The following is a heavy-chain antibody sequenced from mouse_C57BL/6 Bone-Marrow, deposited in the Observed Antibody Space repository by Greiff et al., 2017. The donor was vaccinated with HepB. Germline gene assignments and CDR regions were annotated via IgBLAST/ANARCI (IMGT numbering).Heavy chain of an antibody. Sequence: QVQLQQPGAELVKPGASVKLSCKASGYTFTSYWMHWVKQRPGQGLEWIGMIHPNSGSTNYNEKFKSKATLTVDKSSSTAYMKLSNLTSEDSAVYYCGRSGENYSSLWYFDVWGTGTTVTVSS. V-gene: IGHV1-64*01. J-gene: IGHJ1*03. D-gene: IGHD2-5*01. CDR3: GRSGENYSSLWYFDV. CDR2: IHPNSGST. CDR1: GYTFTSYW.